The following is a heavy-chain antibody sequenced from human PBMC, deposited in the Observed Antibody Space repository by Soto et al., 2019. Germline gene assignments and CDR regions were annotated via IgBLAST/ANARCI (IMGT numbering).Heavy chain of an antibody. D-gene: IGHD4-17*01. V-gene: IGHV3-30*18. CDR1: GFTFSSYG. CDR3: AKDRDYENYYFDY. Sequence: GSLRLSCAASGFTFSSYGMHWVRQAPGKGLEWVAVISYDGSNKYYADSVKGRFTISRDNSKNTLYLQMNSLRAEDTAVYYCAKDRDYENYYFDYWGQGTLVTVSS. J-gene: IGHJ4*02. CDR2: ISYDGSNK.